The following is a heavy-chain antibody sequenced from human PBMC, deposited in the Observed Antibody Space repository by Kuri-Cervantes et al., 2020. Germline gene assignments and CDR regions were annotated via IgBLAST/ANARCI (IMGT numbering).Heavy chain of an antibody. CDR3: AKGGFGVIIRPLDY. CDR2: ISWNSGSI. Sequence: GGSLRLSCAASGFTFDDYAMHWVRQAPGKGLEWVSGISWNSGSIGYADSVKGRFTISRDNAKNSLYLQMNSLRAEDTALYYCAKGGFGVIIRPLDYWGQGILVTVSS. D-gene: IGHD3-3*01. CDR1: GFTFDDYA. J-gene: IGHJ4*02. V-gene: IGHV3-9*01.